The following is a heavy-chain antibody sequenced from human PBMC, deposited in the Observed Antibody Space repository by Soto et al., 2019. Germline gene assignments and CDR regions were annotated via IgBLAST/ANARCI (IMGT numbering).Heavy chain of an antibody. Sequence: VSCKASGYTFTSYGISWVRQAPGQGLEWMGWISAYNGNTNYAQKLQGRVTMTTDTSTSTAYMELRSLRSDDTAVYYCARINSSGWNDAFDIWGQGTMVTVSS. V-gene: IGHV1-18*01. CDR1: GYTFTSYG. D-gene: IGHD6-19*01. CDR3: ARINSSGWNDAFDI. CDR2: ISAYNGNT. J-gene: IGHJ3*02.